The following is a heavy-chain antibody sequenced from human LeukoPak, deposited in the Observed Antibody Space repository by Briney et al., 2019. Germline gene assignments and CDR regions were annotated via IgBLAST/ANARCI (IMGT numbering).Heavy chain of an antibody. CDR2: IYPGDSDT. CDR1: GYSFTSYW. D-gene: IGHD3-10*01. CDR3: ARYIFGAYGSGSYYQMGGFDY. V-gene: IGHV5-51*01. J-gene: IGHJ4*02. Sequence: GESLKISCKGSGYSFTSYWIGWVRQMPGKGLEWMGIIYPGDSDTRYSPSFQGQVTISADKSISTAYLQWSSLKASDTAMYYCARYIFGAYGSGSYYQMGGFDYWGQGTLVTVSS.